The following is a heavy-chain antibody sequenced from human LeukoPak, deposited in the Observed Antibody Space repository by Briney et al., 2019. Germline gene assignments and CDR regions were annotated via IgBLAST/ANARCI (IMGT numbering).Heavy chain of an antibody. V-gene: IGHV5-51*01. CDR3: VRSPQCGGDCYMFDY. Sequence: SGESLKISCKGSEYNFRIYWIGWVRQMPGKGLEWMGIIYPGDSDTRYSPSFQGQVTISADKSISTAYLQWSSLKASDTAMYYCVRSPQCGGDCYMFDYWGQGTLVTVSS. D-gene: IGHD2-21*02. CDR1: EYNFRIYW. CDR2: IYPGDSDT. J-gene: IGHJ4*02.